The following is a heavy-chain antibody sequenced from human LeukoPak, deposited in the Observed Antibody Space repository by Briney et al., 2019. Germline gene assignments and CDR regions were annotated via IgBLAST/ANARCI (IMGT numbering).Heavy chain of an antibody. CDR3: ARGPTGGNSEQYFQH. V-gene: IGHV3-30*01. D-gene: IGHD4-23*01. Sequence: GRSLRLSCAASGFTFSSYAMHWVRQAPGKGLEWVAVISYDGSNKYYADSVKGRFTISRDNSKNTLYLQLNSLRAEDTAVYYCARGPTGGNSEQYFQHWGQGTLVTVSS. J-gene: IGHJ1*01. CDR2: ISYDGSNK. CDR1: GFTFSSYA.